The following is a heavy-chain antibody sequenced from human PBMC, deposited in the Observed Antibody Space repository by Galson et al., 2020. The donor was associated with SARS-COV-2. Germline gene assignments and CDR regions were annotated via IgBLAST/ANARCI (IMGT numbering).Heavy chain of an antibody. CDR1: GFTFSNYV. V-gene: IGHV3-30*03. D-gene: IGHD6-13*01. CDR2: ISYDGLKK. J-gene: IGHJ6*02. Sequence: GGSLRLSCAAFGFTFSNYVMHWVRQAPGKGLEWVAVISYDGLKKFYADSVKGRFTFSRDNSKNTAQLEMNTLRPEDTAVYYCAREYIPGSRAGAGPGYIYGMDVWGQGTTVSVSS. CDR3: AREYIPGSRAGAGPGYIYGMDV.